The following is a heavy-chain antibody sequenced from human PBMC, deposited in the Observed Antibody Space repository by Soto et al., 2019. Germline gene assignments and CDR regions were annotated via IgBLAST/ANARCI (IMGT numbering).Heavy chain of an antibody. CDR2: IWDDGSNK. V-gene: IGHV3-33*01. CDR1: GFTFSTYA. Sequence: QVQLVESGGGVVQPGRSLRLSCAASGFTFSTYAIHWVRQAPGKGLEWVAFIWDDGSNKYYADSVKGRFTVSRDNSKNTRYLQMNSLRAEDTAVYYCARDPPASGWTFDFWGQGTLVTVSS. J-gene: IGHJ4*02. D-gene: IGHD6-19*01. CDR3: ARDPPASGWTFDF.